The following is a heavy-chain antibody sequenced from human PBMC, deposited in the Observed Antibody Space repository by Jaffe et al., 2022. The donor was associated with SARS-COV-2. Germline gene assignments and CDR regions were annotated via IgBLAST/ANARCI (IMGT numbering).Heavy chain of an antibody. V-gene: IGHV2-5*02. Sequence: QITLKESGPTLVKPTQTLTLTCTFSGFSLSTNDVGVAWIRQSPGKALEWLAVIYWDDDKHYSPSLKTRLTISKDISKNQVVLTMTDMYPEDTATYFCAHHMYSSGLFDFWGQGTLVTVSS. CDR1: GFSLSTNDVG. CDR2: IYWDDDK. J-gene: IGHJ4*02. D-gene: IGHD6-19*01. CDR3: AHHMYSSGLFDF.